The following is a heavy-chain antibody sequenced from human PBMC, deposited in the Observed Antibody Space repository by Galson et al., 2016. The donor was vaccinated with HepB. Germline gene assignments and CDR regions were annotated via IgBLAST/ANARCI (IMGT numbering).Heavy chain of an antibody. Sequence: SETLSLTCTVSGDSVSSNGYHWSWIRQPAGKGLEWMGHTYYTRSTSYNPSLKSRVTISLDTSKNQFSLKVTSVTAADTAVYYCARGGVVNSYWYFDLWGRGTLVTVSS. D-gene: IGHD3-3*01. J-gene: IGHJ2*01. CDR2: TYYTRST. CDR3: ARGGVVNSYWYFDL. V-gene: IGHV4-61*08. CDR1: GDSVSSNGYH.